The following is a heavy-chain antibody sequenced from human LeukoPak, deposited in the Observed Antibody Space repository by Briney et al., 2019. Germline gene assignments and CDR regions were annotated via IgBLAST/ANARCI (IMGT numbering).Heavy chain of an antibody. CDR3: ARLNCSGGSCYNPFDY. J-gene: IGHJ4*02. Sequence: GSSVKVSCKASGGTFSSYAISWVRQAPGQGLEWMGRIIPILGIANYAQKFQGRVTITADKSTSTAYMELSSLRSEDTAVYYCARLNCSGGSCYNPFDYWGQGTLVTVSS. V-gene: IGHV1-69*04. CDR1: GGTFSSYA. CDR2: IIPILGIA. D-gene: IGHD2-15*01.